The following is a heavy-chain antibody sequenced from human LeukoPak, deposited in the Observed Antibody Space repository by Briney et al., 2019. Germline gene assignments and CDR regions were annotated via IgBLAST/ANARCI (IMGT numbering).Heavy chain of an antibody. Sequence: GRSLRLSCAASGFTFSSHGMHWVRQAPGKGLEWVAVISDDGRNKYYADSVKGRFTISRDNSKNTLYLQMNSLRAEDTAVYYCAKKVSGWSENFQHWGQGTLVTVSS. CDR3: AKKVSGWSENFQH. V-gene: IGHV3-30*18. D-gene: IGHD6-19*01. J-gene: IGHJ1*01. CDR2: ISDDGRNK. CDR1: GFTFSSHG.